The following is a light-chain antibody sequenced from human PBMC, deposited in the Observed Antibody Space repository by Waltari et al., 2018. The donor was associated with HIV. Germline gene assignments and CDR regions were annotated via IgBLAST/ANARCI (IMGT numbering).Light chain of an antibody. CDR2: DAS. Sequence: EIVLTQSPAILSLSPGEIATLSSRPSQSGDTFLGWYQQKPGQAPRLLIFDASTRATGIPARFSGSGSGTDFTLTISSLDPDDFAVYYCQQRSDFVSFGGGTKVQIK. CDR3: QQRSDFVS. V-gene: IGKV3-11*01. CDR1: QSGDTF. J-gene: IGKJ4*01.